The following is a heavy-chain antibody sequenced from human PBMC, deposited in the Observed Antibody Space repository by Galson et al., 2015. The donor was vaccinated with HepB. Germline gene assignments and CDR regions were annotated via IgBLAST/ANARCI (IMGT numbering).Heavy chain of an antibody. Sequence: SLRXXXAAXXFTFSXYAMNXXXXXPGKGLEWVSGIGVXDGSIYYANSVKGRFTISRDNSKNTLYLQMNSLRVEDTAIYYCAKGXPERPPEHXXYDLPDYW. CDR3: AKGXPERPPEHXXYDLPDY. D-gene: IGHD1-1*01. CDR1: XFTFSXYA. CDR2: IGVXDGSI. J-gene: IGHJ4*01. V-gene: IGHV3-23*01.